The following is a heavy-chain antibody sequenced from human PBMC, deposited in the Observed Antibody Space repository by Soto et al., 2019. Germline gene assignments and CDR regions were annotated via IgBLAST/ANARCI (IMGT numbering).Heavy chain of an antibody. J-gene: IGHJ2*01. CDR2: IYSAGSK. Sequence: GGSLRLSCAASGFTVSSNYMSWVRQAPGKGLEWVSVIYSAGSKYYADSVKGRFTISRHKSKNTLYLQMNSLRAEDTAVYYCSTESTEYWYFDLWGRGTPVTVSS. V-gene: IGHV3-53*01. CDR3: STESTEYWYFDL. CDR1: GFTVSSNY.